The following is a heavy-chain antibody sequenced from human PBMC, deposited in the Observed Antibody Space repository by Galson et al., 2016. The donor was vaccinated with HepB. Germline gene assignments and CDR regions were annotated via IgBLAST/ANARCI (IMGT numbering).Heavy chain of an antibody. V-gene: IGHV1-18*01. J-gene: IGHJ4*02. CDR1: GYTFTSNG. CDR3: ARGAGQYFDWLLGVAFDY. Sequence: SVKVSCKASGYTFTSNGIGWVRQAPGQGLEWMGWIHPYNGNTKYVQKFQARVTMTTDISTSTAYMELRRLRSDDTAVYYCARGAGQYFDWLLGVAFDYWGQGALVTVSS. D-gene: IGHD3-9*01. CDR2: IHPYNGNT.